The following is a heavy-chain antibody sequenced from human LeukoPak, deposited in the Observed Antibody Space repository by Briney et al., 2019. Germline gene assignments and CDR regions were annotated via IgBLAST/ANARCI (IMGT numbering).Heavy chain of an antibody. V-gene: IGHV4-61*09. J-gene: IGHJ6*03. Sequence: SQTLSLTCTVSGGSISSGSYYWSWIRQPAGQGLEWIGHIFISGSTNNNPSLKSRVTISVDTSKNQFSLKLSSVTAADTAVYYCARGLSRSGYGPNYYYYMDVWGKGTTVTISS. CDR1: GGSISSGSYY. CDR3: ARGLSRSGYGPNYYYYMDV. D-gene: IGHD3-3*01. CDR2: IFISGST.